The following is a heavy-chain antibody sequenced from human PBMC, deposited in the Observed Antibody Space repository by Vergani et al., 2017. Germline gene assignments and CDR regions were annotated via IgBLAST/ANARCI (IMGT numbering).Heavy chain of an antibody. CDR2: ISGSGGST. V-gene: IGHV3-23*01. CDR3: AKGYYDSSGYPPDY. Sequence: EVQLLESGGGLVQPGGSLRLSCAASGFTFSSYAMSWVRQAPGKGLEWVSAISGSGGSTYYADSVKGRFTISRDNSKNTLYLQMNSLRAEDTALYYCAKGYYDSSGYPPDYWGQGTLVTVSS. CDR1: GFTFSSYA. J-gene: IGHJ4*02. D-gene: IGHD3-22*01.